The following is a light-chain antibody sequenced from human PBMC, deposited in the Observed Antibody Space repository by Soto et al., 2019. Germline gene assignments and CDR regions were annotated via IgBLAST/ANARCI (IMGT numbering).Light chain of an antibody. Sequence: DIQMTQYPSSLSASVGDKVTITCRASQSISSYLNWYQQKPWKAPKLLIYAASSLQSGVPSRLSGSGSGTDFTLTISSLQPEDFATYYCQQSYSTLKLTFGGGTKVDIK. J-gene: IGKJ4*01. CDR3: QQSYSTLKLT. CDR2: AAS. CDR1: QSISSY. V-gene: IGKV1-39*01.